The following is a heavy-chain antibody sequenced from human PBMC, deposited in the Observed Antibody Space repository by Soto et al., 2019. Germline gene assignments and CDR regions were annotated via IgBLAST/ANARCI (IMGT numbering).Heavy chain of an antibody. J-gene: IGHJ3*02. V-gene: IGHV1-2*02. CDR3: ARGGGVGVAGSAAFDM. CDR1: GYPVTAYY. CDR2: INPATGDA. Sequence: QLHLVQSGAVVKKPGASVTVSCSASGYPVTAYYMHWVRQAPGRGLEWMGGINPATGDAKYTQTFQGRVTMTRDTSRSKGFMELGGLTAGDTAVFYCARGGGVGVAGSAAFDMWGQGTLVTVSS. D-gene: IGHD3-3*01.